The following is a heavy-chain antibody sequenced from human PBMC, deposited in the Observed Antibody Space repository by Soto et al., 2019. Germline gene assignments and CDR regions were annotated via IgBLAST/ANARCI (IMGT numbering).Heavy chain of an antibody. Sequence: EVQLVESGGGLVQPGGSLRLSCAASGFTFSTYDMHWVRQAPGKGLEWVSAIGTQHDAYYPDSVKGRFTTSRENAKNSLYLQMNSLGAGDPGVYYCARQASYWHGGGGWFDPWGQGTLVTVSS. CDR2: IGTQHDA. J-gene: IGHJ5*02. CDR3: ARQASYWHGGGGWFDP. D-gene: IGHD2-8*02. V-gene: IGHV3-13*01. CDR1: GFTFSTYD.